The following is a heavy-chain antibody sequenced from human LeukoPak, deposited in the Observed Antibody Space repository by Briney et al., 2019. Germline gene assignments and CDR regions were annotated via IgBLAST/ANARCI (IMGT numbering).Heavy chain of an antibody. J-gene: IGHJ4*02. CDR1: GFTFSSYA. CDR2: FDGGGGTT. CDR3: AKDKDPVSGWYGGIDY. V-gene: IGHV3-23*01. Sequence: GGSLRLSCAASGFTFSSYAMSWVRQAPGEGLEWGSTFDGGGGTTYYADSVKGRFTISRDNSKSTLYLQMNSLRAEDTAVYHCAKDKDPVSGWYGGIDYWGQGILVTVSS. D-gene: IGHD6-19*01.